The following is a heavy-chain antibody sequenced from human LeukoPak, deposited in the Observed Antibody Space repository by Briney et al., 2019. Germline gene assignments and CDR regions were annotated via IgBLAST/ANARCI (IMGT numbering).Heavy chain of an antibody. Sequence: SETLSLTCAVSGGSISSGGYSWSWIRQPPGKGLERIGYIYHSGSTYYNPSLKSRVTISVDRSKNQFSLKLSSVTAADTAVYYCARSGELRYFDWLVSHWGQGTLVTVSS. CDR2: IYHSGST. CDR3: ARSGELRYFDWLVSH. CDR1: GGSISSGGYS. J-gene: IGHJ4*02. D-gene: IGHD3-9*01. V-gene: IGHV4-30-2*01.